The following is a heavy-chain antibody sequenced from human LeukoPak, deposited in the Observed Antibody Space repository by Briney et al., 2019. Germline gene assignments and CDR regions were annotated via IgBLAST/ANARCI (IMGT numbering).Heavy chain of an antibody. CDR3: ARGDSSGYETFDY. J-gene: IGHJ4*02. CDR2: IYHSGST. V-gene: IGHV4-4*02. CDR1: GGSISSSNW. Sequence: SETLSLTCAVSGGSISSSNWWSWVRQPPGKGLEWIGEIYHSGSTNYNPSLKSRVTISVDTSKNQFSLKLSSVTAADTAVYYCARGDSSGYETFDYWGQGTLVTVSS. D-gene: IGHD3-22*01.